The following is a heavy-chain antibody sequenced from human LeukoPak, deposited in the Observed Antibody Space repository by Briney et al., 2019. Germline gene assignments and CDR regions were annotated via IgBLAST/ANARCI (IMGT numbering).Heavy chain of an antibody. D-gene: IGHD3-22*01. CDR2: INPSGGST. Sequence: GASVKVSCKASGYTFTRYYMHWVRQAPGQGLEWMGTINPSGGSTSSAQKFQGRVAMTCDTSASTFYMDLSSLTSDDTAVYFCARDHYYDPNGHYFDYWGQGTLVTVSS. CDR1: GYTFTRYY. J-gene: IGHJ4*02. CDR3: ARDHYYDPNGHYFDY. V-gene: IGHV1-46*01.